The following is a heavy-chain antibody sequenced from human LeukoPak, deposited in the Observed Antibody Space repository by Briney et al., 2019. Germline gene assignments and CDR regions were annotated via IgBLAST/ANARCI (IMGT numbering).Heavy chain of an antibody. V-gene: IGHV3-48*01. D-gene: IGHD3-22*01. CDR2: ITLSRTTI. J-gene: IGHJ6*03. Sequence: GGSLRLSCAASGFTFSNYNMNWVRQAPGKGLEWVAYITLSRTTIYYADSVKGRFTISRENAKNSLYLQMNSLRAGDTAVYYCARAVNYYDSSGPSYYMDVWGKGTTVTISS. CDR3: ARAVNYYDSSGPSYYMDV. CDR1: GFTFSNYN.